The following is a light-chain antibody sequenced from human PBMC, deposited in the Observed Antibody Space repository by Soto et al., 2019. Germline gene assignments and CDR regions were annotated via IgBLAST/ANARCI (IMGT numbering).Light chain of an antibody. CDR2: EAS. CDR3: SLYTSENTYV. Sequence: QSVLTQPASVSGSPGQSITISCTGTSSDVGGYNRVSWYQQPPDTAPKLMIYEASNRPSGVPDRFSGSKSGNTASLTISGLQAADEADYYCSLYTSENTYVFGTGTKVTVL. CDR1: SSDVGGYNR. V-gene: IGLV2-18*01. J-gene: IGLJ1*01.